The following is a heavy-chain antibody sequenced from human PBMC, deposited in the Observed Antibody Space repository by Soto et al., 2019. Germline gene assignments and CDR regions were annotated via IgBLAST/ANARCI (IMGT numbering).Heavy chain of an antibody. CDR1: GYSFTTYW. V-gene: IGHV5-51*01. CDR2: INPGDSDI. J-gene: IGHJ6*02. D-gene: IGHD4-4*01. CDR3: ARHAQFYYYYYGMDV. Sequence: GESLKISCKASGYSFTTYWIAWVRQMPGKGLEWMGIINPGDSDIRYSPSFQGQVTISADNSISTAYLQWSSLKASDTAMYYCARHAQFYYYYYGMDVWGQGTAVTVSS.